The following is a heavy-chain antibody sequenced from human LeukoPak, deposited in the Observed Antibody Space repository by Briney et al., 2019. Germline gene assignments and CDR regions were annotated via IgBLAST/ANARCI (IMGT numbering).Heavy chain of an antibody. J-gene: IGHJ4*02. CDR2: ISYDGSNK. CDR1: GFTFSSYG. Sequence: PGGSLRLSCAASGFTFSSYGMHWVRQAPGKGLEWVAVISYDGSNKYYADSVKGRFTISRDNSKNTLYLQMNSLRAEDTAVYYCARERRRDGYNFHDFDYWGQGTLVTVSS. V-gene: IGHV3-30*03. CDR3: ARERRRDGYNFHDFDY. D-gene: IGHD5-24*01.